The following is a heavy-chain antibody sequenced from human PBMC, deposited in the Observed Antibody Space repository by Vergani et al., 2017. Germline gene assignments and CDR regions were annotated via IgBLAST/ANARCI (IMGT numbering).Heavy chain of an antibody. CDR2: IYYSGST. CDR3: ARYCSSTSYYYYYYMDV. D-gene: IGHD2-2*01. CDR1: GGSISSYY. J-gene: IGHJ6*03. V-gene: IGHV4-59*01. Sequence: QVQLQESGPGLVKPSETLSLTCTVSGGSISSYYWSWIRQPPGKGLEWIGYIYYSGSTNYNPSLKSRVTISVDTSKNQFSLKLSSVTAADTAVYYCARYCSSTSYYYYYYMDVWGKGTTVTVSS.